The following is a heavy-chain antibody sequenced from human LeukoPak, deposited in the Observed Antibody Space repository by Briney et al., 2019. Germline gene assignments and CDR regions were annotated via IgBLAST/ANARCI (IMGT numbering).Heavy chain of an antibody. CDR2: IYYSGST. D-gene: IGHD6-13*01. CDR1: GGSVTSGNYY. Sequence: SETLSLTCTVSGGSVTSGNYYWSWIRQPPGKGLEWIGYIYYSGSTNYNPSLESRVTMSLDTSKNQFSLKLSSVTAADTALYYCARENRATAGLDAFAIWGQGTMVIVSS. V-gene: IGHV4-61*01. CDR3: ARENRATAGLDAFAI. J-gene: IGHJ3*02.